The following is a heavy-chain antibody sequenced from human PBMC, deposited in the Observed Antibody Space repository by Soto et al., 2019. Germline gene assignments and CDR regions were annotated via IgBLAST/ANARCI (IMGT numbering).Heavy chain of an antibody. Sequence: QVQLQQWGAGLLKPSETLSLTCAVYGGSFSGYHWSWIRQPPGKGLEWIGEINHSGSTNYNPSLKSRVTISVDTSKNQFSLKLSSVTAADTAVYYCARGGSGYDWLYYYYYGMDVWGQGTTVTVSS. V-gene: IGHV4-34*01. J-gene: IGHJ6*02. D-gene: IGHD6-25*01. CDR2: INHSGST. CDR3: ARGGSGYDWLYYYYYGMDV. CDR1: GGSFSGYH.